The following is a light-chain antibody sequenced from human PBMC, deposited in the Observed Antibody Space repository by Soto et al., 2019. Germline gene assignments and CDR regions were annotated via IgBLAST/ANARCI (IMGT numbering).Light chain of an antibody. CDR3: QQYGSSPPT. CDR2: GAS. V-gene: IGKV3-20*01. J-gene: IGKJ1*01. Sequence: EIVLTQSPGTLSLSPGEGATLSCRASQSVSRNFVAWYQQQPGQAPRLLIYGASSRATGTPDRFSGSGSGTDFTLTINRLEPEDFALYYCQQYGSSPPTFGQGTKVDIK. CDR1: QSVSRNF.